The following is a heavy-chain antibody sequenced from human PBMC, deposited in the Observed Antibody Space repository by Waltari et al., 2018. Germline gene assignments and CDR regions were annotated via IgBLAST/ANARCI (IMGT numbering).Heavy chain of an antibody. CDR3: ARDTLRIIARWFDP. CDR2: IYYSRST. D-gene: IGHD2-15*01. V-gene: IGHV4-39*07. J-gene: IGHJ5*02. Sequence: QLQLQESGPGLVKPSETLSLTCTVSGGSISSSSYYSGWIRQPPGKGLEWIGSIYYSRSTYYDLTRNSLVTISLDTSKYQFALKLSAVPAADTAVYYCARDTLRIIARWFDPWGQGTLVTVSS. CDR1: GGSISSSSYY.